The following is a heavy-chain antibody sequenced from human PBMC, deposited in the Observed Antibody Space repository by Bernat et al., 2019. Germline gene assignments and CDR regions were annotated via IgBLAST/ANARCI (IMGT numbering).Heavy chain of an antibody. V-gene: IGHV3-7*03. Sequence: VQLVESGGGLVQPGGSLRLSCAASGFTFSSYWMSWVRQAPGKGLEWVANIKQDGSEKYYVDSVKGRFTISRDNAKNSLYLQMNSLRAEDTAVYYCVRATTVTTWSGFFGGYFDLWGRGTLVTVSS. CDR2: IKQDGSEK. CDR1: GFTFSSYW. CDR3: VRATTVTTWSGFFGGYFDL. J-gene: IGHJ2*01. D-gene: IGHD4-17*01.